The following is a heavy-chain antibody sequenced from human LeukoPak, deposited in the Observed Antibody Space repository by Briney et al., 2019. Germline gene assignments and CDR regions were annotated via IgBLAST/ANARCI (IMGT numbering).Heavy chain of an antibody. J-gene: IGHJ4*02. CDR3: ASPAYGDYALFDY. Sequence: GGSLRLSCAASGFTFSNAWMSWVRQAPGKGLEWVANIKQDGSERYYVDSVKGRFTIFKENAKNSLYLQMNSLRAEDTAVYYCASPAYGDYALFDYWGQGTLVTVSS. CDR2: IKQDGSER. D-gene: IGHD4-17*01. V-gene: IGHV3-7*01. CDR1: GFTFSNAW.